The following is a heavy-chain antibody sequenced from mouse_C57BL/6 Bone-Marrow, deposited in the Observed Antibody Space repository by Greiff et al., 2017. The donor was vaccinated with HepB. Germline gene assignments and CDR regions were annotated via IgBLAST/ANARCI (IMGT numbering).Heavy chain of an antibody. Sequence: QVQLKQPGAELVKPGASVKLSCKASGYTFTSYWMHWVKQRPGRGLEWIGRIDPNSGGTKYNEKFKSKATLTVDKPSSTAYMQLSSLTSEDSAVYYCARSGYDPDYFDYWGQGTTLTVSS. V-gene: IGHV1-72*01. CDR3: ARSGYDPDYFDY. CDR2: IDPNSGGT. CDR1: GYTFTSYW. D-gene: IGHD2-3*01. J-gene: IGHJ2*01.